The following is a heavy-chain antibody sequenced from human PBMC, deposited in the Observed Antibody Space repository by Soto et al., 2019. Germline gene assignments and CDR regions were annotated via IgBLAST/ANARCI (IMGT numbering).Heavy chain of an antibody. CDR2: IIPILGIA. CDR1: GGTFSSYT. D-gene: IGHD2-21*02. Sequence: QVQLVQSGAEVKKPGSSVKVSCKASGGTFSSYTISWVRQAPGQGLEWMGRIIPILGIANYAQKFQGRVTITADKSTSTAYMELSSLRSEDTAVYYCARDMGRDDSRGYYYYMDVWGKGTTVTVSS. J-gene: IGHJ6*03. CDR3: ARDMGRDDSRGYYYYMDV. V-gene: IGHV1-69*08.